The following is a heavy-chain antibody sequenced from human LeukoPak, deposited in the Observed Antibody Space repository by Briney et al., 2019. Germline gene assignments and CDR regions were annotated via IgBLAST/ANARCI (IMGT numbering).Heavy chain of an antibody. CDR2: IGDDGSTK. CDR3: AKESYNGPGNYFDY. Sequence: GGSLRLSCAASGFTFSSYGMHWVRQAPGKGLEWVAVIGDDGSTKYYVDFAKGRFIISRDNSKNTLYLQMDSLRAEDTAVYYCAKESYNGPGNYFDYWGQGTLVTVSS. V-gene: IGHV3-30*02. CDR1: GFTFSSYG. J-gene: IGHJ4*02. D-gene: IGHD3-10*01.